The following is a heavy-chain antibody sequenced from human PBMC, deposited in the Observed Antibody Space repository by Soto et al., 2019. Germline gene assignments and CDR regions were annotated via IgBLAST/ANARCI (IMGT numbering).Heavy chain of an antibody. CDR2: INAGNGNT. J-gene: IGHJ4*02. CDR1: GYTFTSYA. V-gene: IGHV1-3*01. D-gene: IGHD2-15*01. Sequence: ASVKVSCKASGYTFTSYAMHWVRQAPGQRLEWMGWINAGNGNTKYSQKFQGRVTITADKSTSTAYMELSSLRSEDTAVYYCARDPYCSGGSCYFSIDYWGQGTLVTV. CDR3: ARDPYCSGGSCYFSIDY.